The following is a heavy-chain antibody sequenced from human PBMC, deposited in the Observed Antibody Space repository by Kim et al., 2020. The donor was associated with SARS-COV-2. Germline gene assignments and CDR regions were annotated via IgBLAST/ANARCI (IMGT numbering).Heavy chain of an antibody. CDR2: ISGSGGST. CDR3: ASGLLWFGELLSFDY. D-gene: IGHD3-10*01. CDR1: GFTFSSYA. V-gene: IGHV3-23*01. J-gene: IGHJ4*02. Sequence: GGSLRLSCAASGFTFSSYAMSWVRQAPGKGLEWVSAISGSGGSTYYADSVKGRFTISRDNSKNTLYLQMNSLRAEDTAVYYCASGLLWFGELLSFDYWGQGTLVTVSS.